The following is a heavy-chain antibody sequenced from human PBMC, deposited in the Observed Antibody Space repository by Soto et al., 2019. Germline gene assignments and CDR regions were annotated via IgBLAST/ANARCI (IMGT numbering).Heavy chain of an antibody. CDR2: IYYSGST. V-gene: IGHV4-61*01. D-gene: IGHD5-12*01. Sequence: PSETLSLTCTVSGSSIRNSYYFWGWIRQPPGKGLEWIGYIYYSGSTNYNPSLKRRVTISVDTSKNQFSLKLSSVTAADTAVYYCARDGRRLDRPVGYYYGMDVWGQGTTVTVSS. CDR3: ARDGRRLDRPVGYYYGMDV. J-gene: IGHJ6*02. CDR1: GSSIRNSYYF.